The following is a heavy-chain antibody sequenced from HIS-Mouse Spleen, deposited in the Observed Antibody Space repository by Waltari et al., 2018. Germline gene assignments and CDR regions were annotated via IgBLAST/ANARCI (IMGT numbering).Heavy chain of an antibody. V-gene: IGHV3-30*04. CDR2: ISYDGSNK. J-gene: IGHJ4*02. CDR1: GFTFSSYA. Sequence: QVQLVESGGGVVRPGRSLRLSCAASGFTFSSYAMHWVRQAPGKGLEWVAVISYDGSNKYYADSVKGRFTISRDNSKNTLYLQMNSLRAEDTAVYYCARAGTLHIVATTFDYWGQGTLVTVSS. CDR3: ARAGTLHIVATTFDY. D-gene: IGHD5-12*01.